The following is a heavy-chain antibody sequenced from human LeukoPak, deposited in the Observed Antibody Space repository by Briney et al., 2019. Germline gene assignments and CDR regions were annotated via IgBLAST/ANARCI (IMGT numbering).Heavy chain of an antibody. V-gene: IGHV4-4*09. D-gene: IGHD6-19*01. CDR3: VQTTGWPGFDY. CDR1: VVSISRFY. CDR2: IYNRVPT. Sequence: SETLSLTCTTSVVSISRFYWSWVRHPPGKALEWIGNIYNRVPTFFNPSLKSRVTISVDTSTRQFSLELASVTAADTAVYYCVQTTGWPGFDYWGQGILLTVSS. J-gene: IGHJ4*02.